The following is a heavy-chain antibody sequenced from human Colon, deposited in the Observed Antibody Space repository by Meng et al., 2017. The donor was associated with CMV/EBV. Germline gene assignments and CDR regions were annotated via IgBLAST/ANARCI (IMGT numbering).Heavy chain of an antibody. CDR2: IRFDGSIT. CDR1: GFAFKNYG. J-gene: IGHJ4*02. CDR3: AKDMSVIGGID. V-gene: IGHV3-30*02. D-gene: IGHD3-3*01. Sequence: GGSLRLSCAASGFAFKNYGMSWVRQAPGKGLEWVAFIRFDGSITYYEDSVKGRFTISRDNSKNTLYLQMNSLRAEDTAVYYCAKDMSVIGGIDWGQGTLVTVSS.